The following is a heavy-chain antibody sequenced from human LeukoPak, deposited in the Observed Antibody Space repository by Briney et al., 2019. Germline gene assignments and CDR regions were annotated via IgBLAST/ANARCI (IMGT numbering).Heavy chain of an antibody. CDR3: ARGGSYFDISGYYFY. CDR1: GFTVGSNT. J-gene: IGHJ4*02. V-gene: IGHV3-66*01. Sequence: GGSLRLSCAASGFTVGSNTMSWVRQAPGKGLEWVSIIYSGGSTSYADSVKGRFTISRDNSKNTLYLQMNSLRAEDTAVYYCARGGSYFDISGYYFYWGQGTLVTVSS. CDR2: IYSGGST. D-gene: IGHD3-22*01.